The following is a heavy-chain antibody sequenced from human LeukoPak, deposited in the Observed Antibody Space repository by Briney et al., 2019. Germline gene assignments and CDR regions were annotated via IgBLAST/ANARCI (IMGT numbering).Heavy chain of an antibody. CDR1: GFTLNSYI. D-gene: IGHD1-1*01. CDR3: VKDEGGVQLAY. V-gene: IGHV3-23*01. J-gene: IGHJ4*02. Sequence: GGSLRLSCEASGFTLNSYIMHWVRQAPGKGLEWGSAISGSGDSTYYADSVKGRFTISRDNSKNTLYLQMNSLRADDTAVYYCVKDEGGVQLAYWGQGTLVTVSS. CDR2: ISGSGDST.